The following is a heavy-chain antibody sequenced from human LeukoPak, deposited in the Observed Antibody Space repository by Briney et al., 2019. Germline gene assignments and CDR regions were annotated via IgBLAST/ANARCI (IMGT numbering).Heavy chain of an antibody. D-gene: IGHD1-26*01. V-gene: IGHV5-51*01. CDR1: GYIFTSYW. Sequence: GESLKISCKGSGYIFTSYWIGWVRQMPGKGLEWMGIIYPGDSDTRYSPSFQGQVTISADKSISTAYLQWSSLKASDTALYYCARRDYSGSYYAGSFDYWGQGTLVTVSS. CDR2: IYPGDSDT. CDR3: ARRDYSGSYYAGSFDY. J-gene: IGHJ4*02.